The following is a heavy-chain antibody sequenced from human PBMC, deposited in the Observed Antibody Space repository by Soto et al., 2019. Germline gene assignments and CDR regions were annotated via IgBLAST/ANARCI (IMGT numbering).Heavy chain of an antibody. CDR2: INAGNGNT. J-gene: IGHJ3*02. Sequence: SVKVCSEAPRYTFTSSSLHSACHAPEQRLEWMGWINAGNGNTKYSQKFQGRVTITRDTSASTAYMELSSLRSEDTAVYYCARAVHDYGDADDAFDIWGQGTMVTVSS. CDR3: ARAVHDYGDADDAFDI. V-gene: IGHV1-3*01. CDR1: RYTFTSSS. D-gene: IGHD4-17*01.